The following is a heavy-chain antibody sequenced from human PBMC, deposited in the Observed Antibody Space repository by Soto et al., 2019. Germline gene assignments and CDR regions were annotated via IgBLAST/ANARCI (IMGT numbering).Heavy chain of an antibody. V-gene: IGHV3-15*01. J-gene: IGHJ6*02. CDR2: IKSKTDGGTT. Sequence: GGSLRLSCAASGFTFSNAWMSWVRQAPGKGLEWVGRIKSKTDGGTTDYAAPVKGRFTISRDDSKNTLYLQMNSLKTEDTAVYYCTTDHGYGVLLWFGELLPSDYYYGMDVWGQGTTVTVSS. CDR3: TTDHGYGVLLWFGELLPSDYYYGMDV. CDR1: GFTFSNAW. D-gene: IGHD3-10*01.